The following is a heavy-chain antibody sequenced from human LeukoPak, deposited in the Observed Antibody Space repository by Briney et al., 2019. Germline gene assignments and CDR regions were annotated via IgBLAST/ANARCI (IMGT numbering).Heavy chain of an antibody. CDR2: FDPEDGET. V-gene: IGHV1-24*01. J-gene: IGHJ4*02. D-gene: IGHD1-26*01. Sequence: GASVKVSCKVSGYTLTELSMHWVRQAPGKGLEWMGGFDPEDGETIYAQRFQGRVTMTEDTSTDTAYMELSSLRSEDTAVYYCATPRGGSYYIGGFDYWGQGTLVTVSS. CDR3: ATPRGGSYYIGGFDY. CDR1: GYTLTELS.